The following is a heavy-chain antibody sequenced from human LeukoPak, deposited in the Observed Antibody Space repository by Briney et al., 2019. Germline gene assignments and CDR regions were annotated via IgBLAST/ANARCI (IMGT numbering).Heavy chain of an antibody. Sequence: SETLSLTCTVSGASIRSGDYYWSWIRQPPGKGLEWIGYIYDSGSTYYNPSLKSRITISVDTSENRFSLKLSSVTATDTAVYYCARGIRPSPHAFDIWGQGTMVTVSS. CDR2: IYDSGST. D-gene: IGHD3-3*02. J-gene: IGHJ3*02. CDR1: GASIRSGDYY. CDR3: ARGIRPSPHAFDI. V-gene: IGHV4-30-4*01.